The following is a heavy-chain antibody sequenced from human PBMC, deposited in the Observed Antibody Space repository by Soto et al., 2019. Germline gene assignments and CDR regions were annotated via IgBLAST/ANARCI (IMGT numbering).Heavy chain of an antibody. V-gene: IGHV3-23*01. CDR1: GFTFSSYG. Sequence: PGGSLRLSCAASGFTFSSYGISWIRLSPGKGLEWVSVIRGGGDTTYYTPSVKGRFTISRDDFRNTLYLQMNSLRTEDTAIYYCAKLRDFVVLPAGILDPWGQGTLVTVSS. CDR3: AKLRDFVVLPAGILDP. J-gene: IGHJ5*02. D-gene: IGHD2-15*01. CDR2: IRGGGDTT.